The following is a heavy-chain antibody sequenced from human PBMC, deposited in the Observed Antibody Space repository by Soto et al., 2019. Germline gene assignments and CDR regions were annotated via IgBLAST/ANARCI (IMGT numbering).Heavy chain of an antibody. CDR1: GGSVSSGSYY. V-gene: IGHV4-61*01. CDR2: IYYSGST. J-gene: IGHJ4*02. Sequence: QVQLQESGPGLVKPSETLSLTCTVSGGSVSSGSYYWSWIRQPPGKGLEWIGYIYYSGSTNYNPSLKSRDTKSVDTSKNQFSLKLSPVTAADTAVYYCASFPETYYYDSSGYYFDYWGQGTLVTVSS. D-gene: IGHD3-22*01. CDR3: ASFPETYYYDSSGYYFDY.